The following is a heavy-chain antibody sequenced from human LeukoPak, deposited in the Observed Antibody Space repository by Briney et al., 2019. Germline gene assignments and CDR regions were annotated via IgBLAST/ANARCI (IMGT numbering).Heavy chain of an antibody. CDR2: IIPILGIA. D-gene: IGHD1-26*01. J-gene: IGHJ5*02. Sequence: GASVKVSCKASGYTFTSYGISWVRQAPGQGLEWMGRIIPILGIANYAQKFQGRVTITADKSTSTAYMELSSLRSEDTAVYYCARDPGGSYFNWFDPWGQGTLVTVSS. CDR3: ARDPGGSYFNWFDP. CDR1: GYTFTSYG. V-gene: IGHV1-69*04.